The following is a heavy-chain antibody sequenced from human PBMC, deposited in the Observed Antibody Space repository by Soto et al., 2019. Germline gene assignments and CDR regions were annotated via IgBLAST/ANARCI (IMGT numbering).Heavy chain of an antibody. CDR1: GFTFSDSG. V-gene: IGHV3-48*01. Sequence: GGSLRLSCAASGFTFSDSGMSWVRQAPGKGLEWVSYISSGGTTIYYADSVKGRFTISRDNAKNSLYLQMNSLRADDTAVYYCARGYIATGGFQHWGQGTLVIVSS. D-gene: IGHD6-13*01. CDR2: ISSGGTTI. J-gene: IGHJ1*01. CDR3: ARGYIATGGFQH.